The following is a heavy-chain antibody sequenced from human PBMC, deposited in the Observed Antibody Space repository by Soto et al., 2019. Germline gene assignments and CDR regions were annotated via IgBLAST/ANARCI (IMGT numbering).Heavy chain of an antibody. J-gene: IGHJ6*02. D-gene: IGHD6-13*01. CDR3: AKDLAPYSSPTDYYGMDV. Sequence: LRLSCAASGYTFSSYGMHWVRQAPGKGLEWVAVISYDGSNKYYADSVKGRFTISRDNSKNTLYLQMNSLRAEDTAVYYCAKDLAPYSSPTDYYGMDVWGQGTTVTVPS. V-gene: IGHV3-30*18. CDR2: ISYDGSNK. CDR1: GYTFSSYG.